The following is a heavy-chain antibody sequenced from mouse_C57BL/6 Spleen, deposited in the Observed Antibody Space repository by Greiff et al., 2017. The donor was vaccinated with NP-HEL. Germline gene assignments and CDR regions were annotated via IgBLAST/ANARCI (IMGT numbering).Heavy chain of an antibody. Sequence: VKLMESGPELVKPGASVKISCKASGYAFSSSWMNWVKQRPGKGLEWIGRIYPGDGDTNYNGKFKGKATLTADKSSSTAYMQLSSLTSEDSAVYFCARGTAQGYWGQGTTLTVSS. V-gene: IGHV1-82*01. CDR2: IYPGDGDT. CDR1: GYAFSSSW. J-gene: IGHJ2*01. D-gene: IGHD3-2*02. CDR3: ARGTAQGY.